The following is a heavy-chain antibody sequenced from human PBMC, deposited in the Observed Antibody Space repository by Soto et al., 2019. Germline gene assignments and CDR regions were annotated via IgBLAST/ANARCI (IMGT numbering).Heavy chain of an antibody. CDR1: GFTFNIYA. Sequence: EVQLLESGGGLVQPGESLRVSCAASGFTFNIYAMSWVRQAPGKGLEWVSAISGSGGSTYYADSVKGRFTISRDNSKNTLYLQMNSLRAEDTAVYYCAKEVATIDFYYYGMDVWGQGTTVTVSS. CDR3: AKEVATIDFYYYGMDV. D-gene: IGHD5-12*01. J-gene: IGHJ6*02. V-gene: IGHV3-23*01. CDR2: ISGSGGST.